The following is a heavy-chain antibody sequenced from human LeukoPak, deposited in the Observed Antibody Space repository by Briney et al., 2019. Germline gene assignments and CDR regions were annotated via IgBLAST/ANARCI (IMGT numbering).Heavy chain of an antibody. V-gene: IGHV3-30*03. CDR3: ATYALVSNYYYMDV. CDR1: GFICSSSG. Sequence: GGSLRLSCAASGFICSSSGMHWVRQAPGKGLEWVAVISYDGSKKYYADSMKGRFTISRDNSKNTLYLQMNSLRAEDTAVYYCATYALVSNYYYMDVWGKGTTVTASS. J-gene: IGHJ6*03. CDR2: ISYDGSKK. D-gene: IGHD3-16*01.